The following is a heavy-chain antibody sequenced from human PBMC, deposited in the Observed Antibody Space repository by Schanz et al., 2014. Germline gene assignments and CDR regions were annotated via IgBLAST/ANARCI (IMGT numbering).Heavy chain of an antibody. V-gene: IGHV3-23*04. Sequence: EVQLVESGGCLAQPGGSLRLSCAASGFSFSTYAMNWVRQAPGKGLEWVSLISGRGDSTHYADSVKGRFTISRDNSKNALYLQMNSLRAEDTAVYYCARRITGTHHNPYYHGMDVWGQGTTVTVSS. J-gene: IGHJ6*02. D-gene: IGHD1-20*01. CDR1: GFSFSTYA. CDR3: ARRITGTHHNPYYHGMDV. CDR2: ISGRGDST.